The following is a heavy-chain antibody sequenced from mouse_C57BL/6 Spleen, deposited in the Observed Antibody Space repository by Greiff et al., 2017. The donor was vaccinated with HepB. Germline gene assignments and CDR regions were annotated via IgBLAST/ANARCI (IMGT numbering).Heavy chain of an antibody. CDR2: IYPSDSET. CDR3: TNDGGWDYYAGRDY. V-gene: IGHV1-52*01. CDR1: GYTFTSYW. D-gene: IGHD1-1*01. J-gene: IGHJ2*01. Sequence: QVQLQQSGAELVRPGSSVKLSCKASGYTFTSYWMHWVKQRPRQGLEWIGNIYPSDSETHYNQKFKDKATLTVDKSSSTAYMQFSSLTSEDSAVYYATNDGGWDYYAGRDYWGQGTTLTVSS.